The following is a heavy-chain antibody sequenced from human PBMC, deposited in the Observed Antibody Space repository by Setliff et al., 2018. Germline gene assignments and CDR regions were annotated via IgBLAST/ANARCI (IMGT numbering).Heavy chain of an antibody. CDR2: IIPILGTT. CDR3: ASALIRRVAVAGKSQFDY. D-gene: IGHD6-19*01. CDR1: GGFSTHA. V-gene: IGHV1-69*05. Sequence: SVKVSCKASGGFSTHAISWVRQVPGQGLEWVGGIIPILGTTDYAQNFQGRVTITTDESTSSAYLEMSNLRSEDTAVYYCASALIRRVAVAGKSQFDYWGQGTLVTVS. J-gene: IGHJ4*01.